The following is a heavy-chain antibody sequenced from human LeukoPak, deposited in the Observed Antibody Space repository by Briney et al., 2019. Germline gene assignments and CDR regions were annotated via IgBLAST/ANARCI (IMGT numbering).Heavy chain of an antibody. D-gene: IGHD5-18*01. V-gene: IGHV3-66*01. CDR1: GFTVSSNY. J-gene: IGHJ4*02. Sequence: GGSLRLSCAASGFTVSSNYMSWVRQAPGKGLEWVSVIYSGGSTYYADSVKGRFTISRDNSKNTLYLQMNSLRAEDTAVYYCAREARGYSYGSGFYYFDYWGQGTLVIVSS. CDR3: AREARGYSYGSGFYYFDY. CDR2: IYSGGST.